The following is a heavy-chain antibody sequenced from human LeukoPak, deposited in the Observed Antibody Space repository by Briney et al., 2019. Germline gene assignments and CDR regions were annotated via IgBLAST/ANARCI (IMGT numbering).Heavy chain of an antibody. Sequence: TLPLTRAVSGGSISSGGYSWSWIRQPPGKGLEWIGYIYHRRSTYYNPSQKGRLTISVDRSKNQFSLKLSSVTAADTAVYYCARGGGDVVVPAPMPFDYWGQGTGDRL. V-gene: IGHV4-30-2*01. J-gene: IGHJ4*02. CDR1: GGSISSGGYS. CDR3: ARGGGDVVVPAPMPFDY. D-gene: IGHD2-2*01. CDR2: IYHRRST.